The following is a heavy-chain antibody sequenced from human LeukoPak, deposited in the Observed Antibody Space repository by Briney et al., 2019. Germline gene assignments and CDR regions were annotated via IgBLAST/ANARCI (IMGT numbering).Heavy chain of an antibody. CDR1: GFTFGTYS. CDR2: IHPDGSAQ. D-gene: IGHD3-3*01. Sequence: GGSLRLSCVASGFTFGTYSMSWVRQSPGKGLEWVSNIHPDGSAQFYVDSVKGRFIISRDNGKNSLFLQMNSLRDEDMAVYYCAAGGSIGGFLPNWGQGTLVTVSS. V-gene: IGHV3-7*01. J-gene: IGHJ1*01. CDR3: AAGGSIGGFLPN.